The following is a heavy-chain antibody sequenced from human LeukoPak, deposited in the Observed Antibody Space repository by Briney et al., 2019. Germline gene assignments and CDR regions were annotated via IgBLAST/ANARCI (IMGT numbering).Heavy chain of an antibody. Sequence: SETLSLTCTVSGGSISSSSYYWGWIRQPPGKGLEWIGSIYYSGSTYYNPSLKSRVTISVDTSKNQFSLKLSSVTAADTAVYYCARDYYYYYYMDVWGKGTTVTISS. CDR1: GGSISSSSYY. CDR2: IYYSGST. CDR3: ARDYYYYYYMDV. J-gene: IGHJ6*03. V-gene: IGHV4-39*07.